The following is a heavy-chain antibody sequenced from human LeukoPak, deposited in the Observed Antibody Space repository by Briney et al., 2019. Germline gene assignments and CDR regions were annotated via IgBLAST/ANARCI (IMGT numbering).Heavy chain of an antibody. CDR1: GDSISTSKSY. V-gene: IGHV4-39*01. CDR2: IYYTGNT. D-gene: IGHD3-10*01. CDR3: ASYSMIRGARDAFDI. J-gene: IGHJ3*02. Sequence: PSDTLSLTCTVSGDSISTSKSYWGWIRQPPLKGLEWIGSIYYTGNTYYNASLKSRVTISVDTSKNQFSLSLTSVTAADTAVYYCASYSMIRGARDAFDIWGQGTMVTVSS.